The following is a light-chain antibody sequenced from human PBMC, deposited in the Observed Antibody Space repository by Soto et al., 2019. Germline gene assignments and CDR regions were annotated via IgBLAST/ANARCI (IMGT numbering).Light chain of an antibody. J-gene: IGKJ1*01. CDR3: HHYGNSPQT. CDR2: DAS. Sequence: EIVLTQSPVTLSLSPGERATLSCRASQSVTDFLAWYQQKPGQAPRLLIYDASNRATGIPARFSGSGSGTDFTLTISSLEPEDFAVYYCHHYGNSPQTFGQGTRVEI. V-gene: IGKV3-11*01. CDR1: QSVTDF.